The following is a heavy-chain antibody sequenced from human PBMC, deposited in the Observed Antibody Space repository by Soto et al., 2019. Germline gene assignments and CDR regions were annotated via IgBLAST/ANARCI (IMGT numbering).Heavy chain of an antibody. CDR1: GYTFTGYY. CDR3: ARNNWNHEHGMDV. D-gene: IGHD1-20*01. J-gene: IGHJ6*02. V-gene: IGHV1-2*02. Sequence: ASVKVSCKASGYTFTGYYMHWVRQAPGQGLEWMGWINPNSGGTNYAQKFQGRVTMTRDTSISTAYMELSRLRSDDTAVYYCARNNWNHEHGMDVWSQGTTVTVSS. CDR2: INPNSGGT.